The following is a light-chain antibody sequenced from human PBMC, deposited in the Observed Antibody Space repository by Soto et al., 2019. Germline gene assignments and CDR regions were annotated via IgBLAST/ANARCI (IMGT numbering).Light chain of an antibody. CDR2: EVF. J-gene: IGLJ1*01. Sequence: QSVLTQPPSASGSPGQSVTISCTGTSNDIGAYNYVSWYQHHPGKVPKLLIYEVFRRPSGVPERFSASKSGNTASLTVSGLQPEDEADYYCLSYVGRETGVFGSGTKLTVL. V-gene: IGLV2-8*01. CDR3: LSYVGRETGV. CDR1: SNDIGAYNY.